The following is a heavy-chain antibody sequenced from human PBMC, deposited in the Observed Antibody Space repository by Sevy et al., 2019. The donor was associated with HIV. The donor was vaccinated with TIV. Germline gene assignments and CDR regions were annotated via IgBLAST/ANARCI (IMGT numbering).Heavy chain of an antibody. D-gene: IGHD5-18*01. J-gene: IGHJ4*02. CDR3: ARDKVSGYSYGFDY. Sequence: GGSLRLSCAASGFTSSSYWMHWVRQAPGEGLVWVSRINSDGSSTIYADSVKGRFTISRDNAKNTLYLQMNSLRADDTAVYYCARDKVSGYSYGFDYWGQGTLVTVSS. CDR1: GFTSSSYW. V-gene: IGHV3-74*01. CDR2: INSDGSST.